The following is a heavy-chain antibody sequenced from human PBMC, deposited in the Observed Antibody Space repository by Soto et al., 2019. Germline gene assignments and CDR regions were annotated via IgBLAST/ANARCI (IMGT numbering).Heavy chain of an antibody. CDR2: INAGNGNT. CDR1: GYTFTSYA. J-gene: IGHJ4*02. CDR3: ARSIVVVTAADY. D-gene: IGHD2-21*02. V-gene: IGHV1-3*01. Sequence: QVQLVQSGAEVKKPGASVKVSCKASGYTFTSYAMHWVRQAPGQRLEWMGWINAGNGNTKYSHKLQGRVTITRDTSASTAYMELSSLRSEDTAVYYCARSIVVVTAADYWGQGTLVTVSS.